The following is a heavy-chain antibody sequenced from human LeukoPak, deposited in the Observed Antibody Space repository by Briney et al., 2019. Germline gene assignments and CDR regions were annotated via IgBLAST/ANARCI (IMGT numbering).Heavy chain of an antibody. J-gene: IGHJ6*03. CDR3: ARRGSSSPTGYFYYYLDV. CDR1: GGSISSCY. D-gene: IGHD6-6*01. Sequence: SETLSLTCTVSGGSISSCYWSWIRQPPGKGLEWIGYIHYSGSTNYNPSLNSRGSMSVDTSKNQFSLKLTSVTAADTAVYYCARRGSSSPTGYFYYYLDVWGIGTTVTVSS. CDR2: IHYSGST. V-gene: IGHV4-59*08.